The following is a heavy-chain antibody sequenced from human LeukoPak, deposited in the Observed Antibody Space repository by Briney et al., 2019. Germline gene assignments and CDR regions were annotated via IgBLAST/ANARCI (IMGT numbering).Heavy chain of an antibody. CDR2: ISYDGSNK. CDR1: GFTFSSYA. Sequence: GRSLRLSCAASGFTFSSYAMHWVRQAPGKGLEWVAVISYDGSNKYYADSVKGRFTISRDNSKNTLYLQMNSLRAEDTAVYYCARDSSDFDYWGEGTLVTVSS. J-gene: IGHJ4*02. CDR3: ARDSSDFDY. V-gene: IGHV3-30-3*01.